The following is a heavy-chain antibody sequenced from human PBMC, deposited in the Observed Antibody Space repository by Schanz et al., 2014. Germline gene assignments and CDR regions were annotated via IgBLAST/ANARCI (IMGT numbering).Heavy chain of an antibody. CDR1: GFIVRSNY. CDR2: VHPGGST. V-gene: IGHV3-66*01. CDR3: EKNQYDDVDLSSFYFDF. J-gene: IGHJ4*02. Sequence: EVQLVESGGGLVQPGGSLRLSCAVSGFIVRSNYMTWVRQAPGKGLEWVSFVHPGGSTYYPDSVKGRFTISRDSSKNTLYLQMHSLRPEDTAIYYCEKNQYDDVDLSSFYFDFWGQGTLVTVSS. D-gene: IGHD3-10*02.